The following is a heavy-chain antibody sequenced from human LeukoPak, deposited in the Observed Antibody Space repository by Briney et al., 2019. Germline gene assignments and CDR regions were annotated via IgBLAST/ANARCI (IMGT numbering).Heavy chain of an antibody. V-gene: IGHV1-69*04. CDR1: GGTFSSYA. CDR3: TVAGTGMLDY. J-gene: IGHJ4*02. D-gene: IGHD6-19*01. CDR2: IIPIFGIA. Sequence: GASAKVSCKASGGTFSSYAISWVRQAPGQGLEWMGRIIPIFGIANYAQKFQGGVTITADKSTSTAYMELSSLRSEDTAVYCCTVAGTGMLDYWGQGTLVTVSS.